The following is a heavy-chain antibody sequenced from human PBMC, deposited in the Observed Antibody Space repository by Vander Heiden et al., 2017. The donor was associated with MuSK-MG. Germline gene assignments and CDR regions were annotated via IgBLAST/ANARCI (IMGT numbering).Heavy chain of an antibody. CDR1: GGSISSYY. D-gene: IGHD6-6*01. Sequence: QVQLQESGPGLVKPSETLSLTCTVSGGSISSYYWSWIRQPPGKGLEWIGYIYYSGSTNYNPSLKSRVTISVDTSKNQFSLKLSSVTAADTAGYYCARHARPGYFDYWGQGTLVTVSS. V-gene: IGHV4-59*08. CDR3: ARHARPGYFDY. CDR2: IYYSGST. J-gene: IGHJ4*02.